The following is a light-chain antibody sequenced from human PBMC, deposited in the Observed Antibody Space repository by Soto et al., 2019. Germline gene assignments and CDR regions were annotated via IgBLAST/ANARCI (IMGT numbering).Light chain of an antibody. CDR3: HHYNNWPQT. V-gene: IGKV3-15*01. J-gene: IGKJ1*01. CDR2: GAS. CDR1: QSVNNN. Sequence: VSTKSPATLSVSPGERATLSCRASQSVNNNLAWYQQKPGRAPRLLIFGASTRATGIPARFSGSGSGTDFTLTINNLQSEDFAVYYCHHYNNWPQTFGQGTKVDIK.